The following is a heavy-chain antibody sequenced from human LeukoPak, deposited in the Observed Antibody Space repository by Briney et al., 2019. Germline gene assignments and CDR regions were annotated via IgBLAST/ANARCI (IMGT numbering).Heavy chain of an antibody. J-gene: IGHJ4*02. D-gene: IGHD3-16*02. Sequence: SVKVSCKASGGTFSSYAISWVRQAPGQGLEWMGGIIPIFGTANYAQKFQGRVTITADKSTSTAYMELSSLSSEDTAVYYCARGLGELSFDLCYWGQGTLVTVSS. V-gene: IGHV1-69*06. CDR1: GGTFSSYA. CDR2: IIPIFGTA. CDR3: ARGLGELSFDLCY.